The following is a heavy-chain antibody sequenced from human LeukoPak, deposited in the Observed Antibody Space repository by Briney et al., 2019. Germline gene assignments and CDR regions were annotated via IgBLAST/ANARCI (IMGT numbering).Heavy chain of an antibody. V-gene: IGHV3-7*03. Sequence: PGGSLRLSCAASGFAFSDSWMTWIRQAPGKGLEWVAFIKGDGSAKKYVDSVKGRFTISRDNAKNSLYLQMNSLRAEDTAVYYCARDRGSMGDYSSGWWNYWGQGTLVTVSS. D-gene: IGHD6-19*01. CDR1: GFAFSDSW. CDR3: ARDRGSMGDYSSGWWNY. CDR2: IKGDGSAK. J-gene: IGHJ4*02.